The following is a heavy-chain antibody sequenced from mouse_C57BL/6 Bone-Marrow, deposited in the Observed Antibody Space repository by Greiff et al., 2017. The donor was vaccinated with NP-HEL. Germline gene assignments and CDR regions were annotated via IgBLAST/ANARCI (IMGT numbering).Heavy chain of an antibody. CDR3: ARLDYYGYYFDY. CDR1: GFTFSDYG. D-gene: IGHD1-1*01. J-gene: IGHJ2*01. CDR2: ISSGSSTI. V-gene: IGHV5-17*01. Sequence: VQLKESGGGLVKPGGSLKLSCAASGFTFSDYGMHWVRQAPEKGLEWVAYISSGSSTIYYADTVKGRFTISRDNAKNTLFLQMTSLRSEDTAMYYCARLDYYGYYFDYWGQGTTLTVSS.